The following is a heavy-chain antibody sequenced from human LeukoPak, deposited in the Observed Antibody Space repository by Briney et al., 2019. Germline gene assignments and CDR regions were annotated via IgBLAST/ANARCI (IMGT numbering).Heavy chain of an antibody. Sequence: SVKVSCKASGGTFSSYAISWVRQAPGQGLEWMGGIIPIFGTANYAQKFQGRVTITTDESTSTAYMELSSLRSEDTAVYYCASGFGELLEDYFDYWGQGTLVTVS. V-gene: IGHV1-69*05. J-gene: IGHJ4*02. CDR1: GGTFSSYA. D-gene: IGHD3-10*01. CDR2: IIPIFGTA. CDR3: ASGFGELLEDYFDY.